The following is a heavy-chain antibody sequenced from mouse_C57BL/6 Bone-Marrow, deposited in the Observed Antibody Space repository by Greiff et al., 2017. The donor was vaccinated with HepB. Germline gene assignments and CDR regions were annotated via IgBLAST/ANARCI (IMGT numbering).Heavy chain of an antibody. CDR2: ILPGSGRT. CDR1: GYTFTGYW. CDR3: AREAYFYFDY. V-gene: IGHV1-9*01. D-gene: IGHD6-5*01. J-gene: IGHJ2*01. Sequence: QVQLQQSGAELMKPGASVKLSCKATGYTFTGYWIEWVKQRPGHGLEWIGEILPGSGRTNYTEKFKGKATFTADTSSNTAYMQLISLTTEDSAIYYCAREAYFYFDYWGQGTTLTVSS.